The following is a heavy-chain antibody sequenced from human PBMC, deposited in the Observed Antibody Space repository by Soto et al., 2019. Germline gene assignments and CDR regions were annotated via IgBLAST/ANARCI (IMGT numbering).Heavy chain of an antibody. CDR1: GYTFTSYG. CDR2: ISAYNGNT. CDR3: ARSVVGGNSNCFDP. J-gene: IGHJ5*02. D-gene: IGHD1-7*01. Sequence: ASVKVSCKASGYTFTSYGITWVRQAPGQGLEWMGWISAYNGNTNYAQKLQGRVTMTTDTSTSTVYMELRSLRSDDTAVYYCARSVVGGNSNCFDPWGQGTLVTVSS. V-gene: IGHV1-18*01.